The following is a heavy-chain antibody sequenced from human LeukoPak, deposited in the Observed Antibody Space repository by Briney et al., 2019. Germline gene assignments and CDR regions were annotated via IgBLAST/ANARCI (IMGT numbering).Heavy chain of an antibody. Sequence: GASVKVSCKASGGTFSSYAISWVRQAPGQGLEWMGGIIPIFGTANYAQKFQGRVTITADESTSTAYMELSSLRSEDTAVYYCARGPNVTPRPPYYYYYGMDVWGQGTTVTVSS. CDR2: IIPIFGTA. CDR3: ARGPNVTPRPPYYYYYGMDV. CDR1: GGTFSSYA. J-gene: IGHJ6*02. D-gene: IGHD2-21*02. V-gene: IGHV1-69*13.